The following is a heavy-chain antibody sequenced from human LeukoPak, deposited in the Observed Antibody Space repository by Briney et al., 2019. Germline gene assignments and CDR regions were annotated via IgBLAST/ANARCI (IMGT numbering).Heavy chain of an antibody. CDR3: ARASYDILTGYYGEGLVDY. Sequence: SETLSLTCTVSGGSISSGGYYWSWIRQHPRKGLEWIGYIYYSGSTYYNPSLKSRVTISVDTSKNQFSLKLSSVTAADTAVYYCARASYDILTGYYGEGLVDYWGQGTLVTVSS. D-gene: IGHD3-9*01. J-gene: IGHJ4*02. V-gene: IGHV4-31*03. CDR2: IYYSGST. CDR1: GGSISSGGYY.